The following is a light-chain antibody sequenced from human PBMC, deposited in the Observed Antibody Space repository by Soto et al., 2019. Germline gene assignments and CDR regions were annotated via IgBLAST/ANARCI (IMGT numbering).Light chain of an antibody. V-gene: IGKV1-39*01. CDR3: QQSYSTPYT. CDR1: QSISSF. J-gene: IGKJ2*01. Sequence: DIQMTQSPSSLSASVGDRVTITCRASQSISSFLNRYQQKPGKAPYLLIYAAFSLQSGVPSRFSGSGSGTDFTLTISSLQPEDFATYYCQQSYSTPYTFGQGTKLEIK. CDR2: AAF.